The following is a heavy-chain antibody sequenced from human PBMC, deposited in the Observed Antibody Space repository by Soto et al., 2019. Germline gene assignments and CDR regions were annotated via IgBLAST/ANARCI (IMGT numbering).Heavy chain of an antibody. D-gene: IGHD3-10*01. Sequence: QVHLVQSGAEVKKPGASVKVSCKASGYTFTAYPMHWVRQAPGQRLEWMGWINAANGDTGYSQKFHVRVTFTRDTSATTVYMELSSLTSEDTAVYYCARKDYYGAGVYYFDHWGQGTLVTVSS. J-gene: IGHJ4*02. CDR3: ARKDYYGAGVYYFDH. V-gene: IGHV1-3*01. CDR1: GYTFTAYP. CDR2: INAANGDT.